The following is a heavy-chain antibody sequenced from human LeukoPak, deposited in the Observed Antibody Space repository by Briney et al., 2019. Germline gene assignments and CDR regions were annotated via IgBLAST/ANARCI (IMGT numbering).Heavy chain of an antibody. V-gene: IGHV3-48*04. Sequence: PGGSLRLSCAASGFTFSAYSMNWVRQAPGKGLEWVSYISSSSSVIYYADSVKGRFTISRDNAKDSLFLQMNSLRAEDTAVYLCARWLISRRFDFWGQGTLVTVSS. CDR1: GFTFSAYS. J-gene: IGHJ4*02. CDR2: ISSSSSVI. D-gene: IGHD6-19*01. CDR3: ARWLISRRFDF.